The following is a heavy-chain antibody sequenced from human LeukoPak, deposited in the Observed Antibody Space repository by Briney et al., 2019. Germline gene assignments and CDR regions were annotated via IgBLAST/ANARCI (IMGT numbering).Heavy chain of an antibody. CDR3: ARHTIFGVVIFDY. CDR1: GYTFTSYD. CDR2: MNPNSGNT. J-gene: IGHJ4*02. D-gene: IGHD3-3*01. V-gene: IGHV1-8*01. Sequence: ASVKVSCKASGYTFTSYDINWVRQATGQGLEWMGWMNPNSGNTGYAQKFQGRVTMTRNTSISTAYMELRSLRSDDTAVYYCARHTIFGVVIFDYWGQGTLVTVSS.